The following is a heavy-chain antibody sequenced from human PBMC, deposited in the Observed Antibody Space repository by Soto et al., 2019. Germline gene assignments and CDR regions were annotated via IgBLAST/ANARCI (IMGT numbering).Heavy chain of an antibody. CDR3: ASGGVELRPDY. V-gene: IGHV1-69*01. Sequence: QVQLVQSGAEVKKPGSSVKVSCKASGGTFSSYAISWVRQAPGQGLEWMGGIIPIFGTANYEQKFQGRVTLPADESTSTAYTELSSLRSEDTAVYYCASGGVELRPDYWGQGPLVTVCS. CDR2: IIPIFGTA. J-gene: IGHJ4*02. D-gene: IGHD1-7*01. CDR1: GGTFSSYA.